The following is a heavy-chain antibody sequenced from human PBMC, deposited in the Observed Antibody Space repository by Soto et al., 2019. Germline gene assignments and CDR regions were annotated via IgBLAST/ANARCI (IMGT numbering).Heavy chain of an antibody. CDR1: GFTFSSYA. V-gene: IGHV3-23*01. CDR3: AKDLGSMGSCHDY. D-gene: IGHD2-15*01. Sequence: PGGSLRLSCAASGFTFSSYAMSWVRQAPGKGLEWVSAISGSGGSTYYADSVKGRFTISRDNSKNTLYLQMNSLRAEDTAVYYYAKDLGSMGSCHDYWGQGTLVTVSS. J-gene: IGHJ4*02. CDR2: ISGSGGST.